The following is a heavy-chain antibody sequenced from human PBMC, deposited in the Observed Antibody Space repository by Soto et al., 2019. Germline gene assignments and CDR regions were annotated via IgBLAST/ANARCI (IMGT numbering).Heavy chain of an antibody. J-gene: IGHJ6*02. CDR3: ARVGGGYYYYYGMDV. CDR1: GGSISSYY. D-gene: IGHD3-10*01. CDR2: IYYSGST. V-gene: IGHV4-59*01. Sequence: QVQLQESGPGLVKPSETLSLTCTVSGGSISSYYWSWIRQPPGKGLEWIGYIYYSGSTNYNLSLKRRVTISVDTSKNQFSLKLSSVTAADTAVYYCARVGGGYYYYYGMDVWGQGTTVTVSS.